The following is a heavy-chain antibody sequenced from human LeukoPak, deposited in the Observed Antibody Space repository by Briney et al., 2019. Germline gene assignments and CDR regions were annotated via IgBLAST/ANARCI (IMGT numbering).Heavy chain of an antibody. CDR3: AKGGKWDVTPFDY. D-gene: IGHD1-26*01. Sequence: GGSLRLSCAASGFTFTSYSMNWVRQAPGKGLEWVSTSGGGGSTYYADSVKGRFTISRDNSKNTLYLQVNSLRAEGTAVYYCAKGGKWDVTPFDYWGQETLVTVSS. J-gene: IGHJ4*02. V-gene: IGHV3-23*01. CDR1: GFTFTSYS. CDR2: SGGGGST.